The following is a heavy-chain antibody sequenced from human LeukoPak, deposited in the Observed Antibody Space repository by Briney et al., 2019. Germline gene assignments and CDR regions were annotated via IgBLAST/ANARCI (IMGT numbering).Heavy chain of an antibody. CDR2: ISSSGSTI. J-gene: IGHJ4*02. CDR1: GFTFSSYE. Sequence: SGGSLRLSCAASGFTFSSYEMNWVRQAPGKGLEWVSYISSSGSTIYYADSVKGRFTISRDNAKNSLYLQMNSLRAEDTAVYYCARLEARLIVDYWGQGTLVTVSS. CDR3: ARLEARLIVDY. D-gene: IGHD3-16*01. V-gene: IGHV3-48*03.